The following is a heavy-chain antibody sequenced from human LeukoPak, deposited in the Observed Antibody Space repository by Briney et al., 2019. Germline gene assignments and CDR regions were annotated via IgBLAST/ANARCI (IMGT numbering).Heavy chain of an antibody. D-gene: IGHD2-2*01. J-gene: IGHJ6*03. CDR2: ISYDGSNK. V-gene: IGHV3-30-3*01. CDR1: GFTFSSYA. CDR3: ARDGNIVVVPAARHYYYYYMDV. Sequence: GGSLRLSCAASGFTFSSYAMHWVRQAPGKGLEWVAVISYDGSNKYYADSVKGRFTISRDNSKNTLYLQMNSLRAEDTAVHYCARDGNIVVVPAARHYYYYYMDVWGKGTTVTVSS.